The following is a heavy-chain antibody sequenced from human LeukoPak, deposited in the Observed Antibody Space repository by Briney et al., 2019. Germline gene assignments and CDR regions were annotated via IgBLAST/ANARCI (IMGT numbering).Heavy chain of an antibody. CDR2: INSDGSSR. Sequence: GGSLRPSCAASGFTFDSYWMHWVRQAPGKGLVWVSRINSDGSSRTYADSVTGRFTISRDNARNTLYLQMNSLGAEDTAVYYCASQGVVITGSYFDYWGQGTLVTVSS. CDR3: ASQGVVITGSYFDY. CDR1: GFTFDSYW. V-gene: IGHV3-74*01. J-gene: IGHJ4*02. D-gene: IGHD3-22*01.